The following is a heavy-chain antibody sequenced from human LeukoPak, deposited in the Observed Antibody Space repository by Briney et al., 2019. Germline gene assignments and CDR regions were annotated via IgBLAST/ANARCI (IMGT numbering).Heavy chain of an antibody. CDR3: ARDQAVVGG. J-gene: IGHJ4*02. CDR2: INVGNGNT. Sequence: ASVKVSCKASGYSFISYAMHWVRQAPGQRLEWMGRINVGNGNTRSSQKFQGRVTFTRDTSASTAYMELSSLTSEDTAVYYCARDQAVVGGWGQGTLVTVSS. D-gene: IGHD6-19*01. V-gene: IGHV1-3*01. CDR1: GYSFISYA.